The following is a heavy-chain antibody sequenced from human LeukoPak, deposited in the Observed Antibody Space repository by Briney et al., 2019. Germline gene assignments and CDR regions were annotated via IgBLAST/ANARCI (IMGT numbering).Heavy chain of an antibody. J-gene: IGHJ6*04. V-gene: IGHV4-59*12. CDR1: GGSISSYY. CDR3: ARVGYSYARRGVDV. Sequence: SETLSLTCTVSGGSISSYYWSWIRQPPGKGLEWIGYIYYSGSTNYNPSLKSRVTISVDTSKNQFSLKLSSVTAADTAVYYCARVGYSYARRGVDVWGKGTTVTVSS. CDR2: IYYSGST. D-gene: IGHD5-18*01.